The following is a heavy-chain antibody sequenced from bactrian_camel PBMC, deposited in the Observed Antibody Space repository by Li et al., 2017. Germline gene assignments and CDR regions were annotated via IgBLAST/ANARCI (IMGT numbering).Heavy chain of an antibody. CDR2: IYTHGGGK. J-gene: IGHJ4*01. Sequence: HVQLVESGGGSVVPGGSLRLSCAATGATDRTHCMGWFRQAPGKSREGVACIYTHGGGKYIAGPVKGRFTISRDNAKTTVYLQMNSLKSEDTALYYCATDRPDMSWIATMPDEMNEKEYWGQGTQVTVS. CDR3: ATDRPDMSWIATMPDEMNEKEY. V-gene: IGHV3S1*01. D-gene: IGHD4*01. CDR1: GATDRTHC.